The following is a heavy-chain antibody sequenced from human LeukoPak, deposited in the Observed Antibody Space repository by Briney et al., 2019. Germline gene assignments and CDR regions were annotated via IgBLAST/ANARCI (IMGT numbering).Heavy chain of an antibody. V-gene: IGHV4-59*01. J-gene: IGHJ3*02. Sequence: PSETLSLTCTVSGGSISSYYWSWIRQPPWKGLEWIGYIYYSGSTNYNPSLKSRVTISVDTSKNQFSLKLSSVTAADTAVYYCARLEGLATAGTDAFDIWGQGTMVTVSS. D-gene: IGHD6-13*01. CDR1: GGSISSYY. CDR3: ARLEGLATAGTDAFDI. CDR2: IYYSGST.